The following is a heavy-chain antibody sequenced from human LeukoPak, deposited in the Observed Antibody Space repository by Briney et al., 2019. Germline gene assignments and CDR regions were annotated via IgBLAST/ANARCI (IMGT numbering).Heavy chain of an antibody. J-gene: IGHJ6*03. Sequence: GASVTVSFKASGYTFSDYDINWVRQATGQGGEGMGWINPNSGNAGYAQKFQGRVTMTRNTSISTAYMELSSLRSEDTAVYYCARALAWGGSSYSYYYMDVWDKGTTVTVSS. CDR1: GYTFSDYD. CDR2: INPNSGNA. D-gene: IGHD1-26*01. V-gene: IGHV1-8*01. CDR3: ARALAWGGSSYSYYYMDV.